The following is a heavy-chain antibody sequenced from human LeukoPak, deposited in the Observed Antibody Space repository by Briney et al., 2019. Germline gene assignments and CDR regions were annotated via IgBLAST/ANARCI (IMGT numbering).Heavy chain of an antibody. D-gene: IGHD5-24*01. J-gene: IGHJ4*02. Sequence: QPGGSLRLSCTASGFTFSSYAMSWVRQAPGKGLELVAAISYDGSNKYYTDSVKGRFTISRDNSKNTLYLQMNSLRAEDTAVYYCARDNLDGYNSFDYWGQGTLVTVSS. CDR2: ISYDGSNK. CDR3: ARDNLDGYNSFDY. CDR1: GFTFSSYA. V-gene: IGHV3-30*04.